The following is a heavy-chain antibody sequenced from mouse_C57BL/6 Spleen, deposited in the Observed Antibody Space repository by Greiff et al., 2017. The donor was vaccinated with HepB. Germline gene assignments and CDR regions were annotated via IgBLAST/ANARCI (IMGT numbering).Heavy chain of an antibody. Sequence: EVQRVESGGGLVQPKGSLKLSCAASGFTFNTYAMHWVRQAPGKGLEWVARIRSKSSNYATYYADSVKDRFTISRDDSQSMLYLQMNNLKTEDTAMYYCVRDRYSNYNYAMDYWGQGTSVTVSS. J-gene: IGHJ4*01. CDR1: GFTFNTYA. V-gene: IGHV10-3*01. CDR2: IRSKSSNYAT. CDR3: VRDRYSNYNYAMDY. D-gene: IGHD2-5*01.